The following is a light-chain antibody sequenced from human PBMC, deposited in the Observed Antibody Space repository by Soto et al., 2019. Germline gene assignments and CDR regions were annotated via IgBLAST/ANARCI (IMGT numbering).Light chain of an antibody. CDR3: QQRSNWPRHT. CDR1: QSVSSY. V-gene: IGKV3-11*01. J-gene: IGKJ4*01. Sequence: EIVLTQSPATLSLSPGERATLSCRASQSVSSYLAWYQQKPGQAPRLLIYDASNRATGIPARFSGSGSGTDFTLTISILEPEDFAVYYCQQRSNWPRHTFGGGTKVEIK. CDR2: DAS.